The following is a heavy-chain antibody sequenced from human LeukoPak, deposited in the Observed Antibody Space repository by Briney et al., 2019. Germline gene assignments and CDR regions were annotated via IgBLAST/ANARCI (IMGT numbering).Heavy chain of an antibody. CDR3: AKIRRITIFGVVQNWFDP. V-gene: IGHV3-23*01. CDR2: ISGSGGST. D-gene: IGHD3-3*01. J-gene: IGHJ5*02. CDR1: GFTFSSYA. Sequence: PGRSLSLSCAASGFTFSSYAMSWVRQAPGKGLEWVSAISGSGGSTYYADSVKGRFTISRDNSKNTLYLQMNSLRAEDTAVYYCAKIRRITIFGVVQNWFDPWGQGTLVTVSS.